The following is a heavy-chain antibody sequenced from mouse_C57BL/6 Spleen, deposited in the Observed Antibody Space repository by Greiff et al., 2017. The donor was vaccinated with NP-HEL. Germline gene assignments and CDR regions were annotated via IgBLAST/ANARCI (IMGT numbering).Heavy chain of an antibody. CDR3: ARYVVTYFDY. Sequence: EVKLMESGGGLVQPGGSLSLSCAASGFTFTDYYMSWVRQPPGKALEWLGFIRNKATGYTTEYSAYVQGRFTISRDNSQSILYLQMNALRAEDSATYYCARYVVTYFDYWGQGTTLTVSS. V-gene: IGHV7-3*01. CDR1: GFTFTDYY. J-gene: IGHJ2*01. CDR2: IRNKATGYTT. D-gene: IGHD2-2*01.